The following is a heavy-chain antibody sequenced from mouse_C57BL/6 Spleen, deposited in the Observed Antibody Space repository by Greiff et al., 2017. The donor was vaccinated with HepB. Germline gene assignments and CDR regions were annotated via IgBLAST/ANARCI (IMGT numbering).Heavy chain of an antibody. CDR2: IDPKSGGT. CDR3: ASKATTVAFDY. CDR1: GYTFTSYW. J-gene: IGHJ2*01. V-gene: IGHV1-72*01. Sequence: QVQLQQPGAELVKPGASVKLSCKASGYTFTSYWMHWVKQRPGRGLEWIGRIDPKSGGTKYNEKFKSKATLTVDKPSSTSYMQLSSLTSEDSAGYYCASKATTVAFDYWGQGTTLTVSS. D-gene: IGHD1-1*01.